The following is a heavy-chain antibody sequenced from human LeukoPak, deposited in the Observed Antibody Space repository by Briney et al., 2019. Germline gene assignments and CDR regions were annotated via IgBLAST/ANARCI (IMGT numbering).Heavy chain of an antibody. J-gene: IGHJ5*02. CDR1: GYTFTGYY. D-gene: IGHD2-2*01. CDR2: INPNSGGT. Sequence: ASVKVSCKASGYTFTGYYMHWVRQAPGQGLEWMGWINPNSGGTNYAQKFQGRVTMTRDTSISTAYMELSRLRSVDTAVYYCASPSCDSTSCYGWFDPWGQGTLVTVSS. CDR3: ASPSCDSTSCYGWFDP. V-gene: IGHV1-2*02.